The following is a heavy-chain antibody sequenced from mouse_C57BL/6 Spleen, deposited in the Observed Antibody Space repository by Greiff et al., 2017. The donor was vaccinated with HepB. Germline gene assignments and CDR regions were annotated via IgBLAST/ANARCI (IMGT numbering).Heavy chain of an antibody. D-gene: IGHD2-4*01. CDR3: ALIYYDYDGQLGLDY. J-gene: IGHJ2*01. CDR2: IDPSDSET. Sequence: QVQLQQPGAELVRPGSSVKLSCKASGYTFTSYWMHWVKQRPIQGLEWIGNIDPSDSETHYNQKFKDKATLTVDKSSSTAYMQLSSLTSEDSAVYYCALIYYDYDGQLGLDYWGQGTTLTVSS. CDR1: GYTFTSYW. V-gene: IGHV1-52*01.